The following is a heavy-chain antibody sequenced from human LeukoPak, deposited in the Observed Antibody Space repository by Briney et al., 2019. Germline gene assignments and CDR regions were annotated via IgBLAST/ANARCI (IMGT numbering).Heavy chain of an antibody. CDR3: ARDSSSWCFDY. CDR2: IYYSGST. J-gene: IGHJ4*02. Sequence: SETLSLTCTVSGGSISSSSYYWGWIRQPPGKGLEWIGSIYYSGSTYYNPSLKSRVTISVDTSKNQFSLKLSSVTAADTAVYYCARDSSSWCFDYWGQGTLVTVSS. V-gene: IGHV4-39*07. D-gene: IGHD6-13*01. CDR1: GGSISSSSYY.